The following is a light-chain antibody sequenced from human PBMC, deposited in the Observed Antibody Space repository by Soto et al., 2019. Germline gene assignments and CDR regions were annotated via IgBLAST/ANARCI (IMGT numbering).Light chain of an antibody. V-gene: IGKV1-5*01. J-gene: IGKJ1*01. CDR2: DAS. CDR1: QSISSW. CDR3: QQSYSTLRT. Sequence: DIQMTQSPSTLSASVGDRVTITCRASQSISSWLAWYQEKPGNPPRPLIYDASTLESGVPSRFSGSGSGTEFTLTISSLQADDFATYYCQQSYSTLRTFGQGTKVDI.